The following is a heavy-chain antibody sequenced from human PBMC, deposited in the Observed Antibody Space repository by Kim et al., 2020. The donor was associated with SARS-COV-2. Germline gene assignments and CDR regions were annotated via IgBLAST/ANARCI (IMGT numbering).Heavy chain of an antibody. CDR3: ARDQGFWAPGEGYYYYGMDV. V-gene: IGHV3-30*04. D-gene: IGHD3-10*01. CDR1: GFTFSSYA. Sequence: GGSLRLSCAASGFTFSSYAMHWVRQAPGKGLEWVAVISYDGSNKYYADSVKGRFTISRDNSKNTLYLQMNSLRAEDTAVYYCARDQGFWAPGEGYYYYGMDVWGQGTTVTVSS. J-gene: IGHJ6*02. CDR2: ISYDGSNK.